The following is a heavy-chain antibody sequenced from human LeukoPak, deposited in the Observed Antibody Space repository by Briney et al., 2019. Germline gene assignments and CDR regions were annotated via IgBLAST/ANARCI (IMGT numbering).Heavy chain of an antibody. CDR3: ARDHEYYYDSSGYYLDY. V-gene: IGHV3-11*01. Sequence: GGSLRLSCAASGFTFSDYYMSWIRQAPGKGLEWVSYISSSGSTIYYADSVKGRFTISRDNAKDSLYLQMNSLRAEDTAVYYCARDHEYYYDSSGYYLDYWGQGTLVTVSS. CDR2: ISSSGSTI. J-gene: IGHJ4*02. CDR1: GFTFSDYY. D-gene: IGHD3-22*01.